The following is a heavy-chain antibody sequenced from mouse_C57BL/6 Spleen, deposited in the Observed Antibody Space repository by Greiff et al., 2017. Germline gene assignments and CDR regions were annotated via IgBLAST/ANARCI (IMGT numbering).Heavy chain of an antibody. Sequence: QVQLQQSGAELVKPGASVKMSCKASGYTFTSYWITWVKQRPGQGLEWIGDIYPGSGSTNYNEKFKSKATLTVDTSSSTAYMQLSSLTSEDSAVYYCARGDYDGWYFDVWGTGTTVTVSS. J-gene: IGHJ1*03. CDR2: IYPGSGST. CDR3: ARGDYDGWYFDV. D-gene: IGHD2-4*01. V-gene: IGHV1-55*01. CDR1: GYTFTSYW.